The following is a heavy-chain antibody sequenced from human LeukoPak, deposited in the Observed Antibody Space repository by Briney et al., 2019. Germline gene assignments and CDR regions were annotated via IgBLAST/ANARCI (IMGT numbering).Heavy chain of an antibody. J-gene: IGHJ2*01. D-gene: IGHD3-22*01. CDR3: ARRAYYDSSGYHPTSGYFDL. V-gene: IGHV4-4*08. Sequence: SETLSLTCSVSGGSMFSYYWNWIRQPPGKGLEWIGYIYSNGITKYSPSLRSRGTISFATSRNQFSLRLASVTAADTAIYYCARRAYYDSSGYHPTSGYFDLWGRGTLVTVSS. CDR2: IYSNGIT. CDR1: GGSMFSYY.